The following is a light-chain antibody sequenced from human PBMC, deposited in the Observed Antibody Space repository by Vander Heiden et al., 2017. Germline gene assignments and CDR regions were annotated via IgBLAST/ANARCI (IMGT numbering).Light chain of an antibody. CDR1: SSYVGGYNN. V-gene: IGLV2-14*01. CDR3: SSYTSNNNLRL. CDR2: DVS. Sequence: QSALTQPASVSGSPVQSTTISSTVTSSYVGGYNNVSWYQQHPGKAPKVMMYDVSNRPPGVSNRFSGSKSGNTASLTITGLQAEDEADYYCSSYTSNNNLRLFGGGTKLTVL. J-gene: IGLJ2*01.